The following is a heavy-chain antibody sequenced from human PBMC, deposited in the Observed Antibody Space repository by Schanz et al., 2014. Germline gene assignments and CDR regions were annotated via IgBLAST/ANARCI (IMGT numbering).Heavy chain of an antibody. V-gene: IGHV4-59*01. J-gene: IGHJ6*03. CDR3: ATQGNGDQHGGYYYCMDA. CDR2: IYYSGDT. D-gene: IGHD2-21*02. CDR1: GGSISSYY. Sequence: QLQLQESGPGLVKPSETLSLTCTVSGGSISSYYWSWIRQPPGKGLEWIGYIYYSGDTNYNPSLKSRSSKSVDAAKNQVALNQISVTAADTTVYYCATQGNGDQHGGYYYCMDAWGRGTTVTVSS.